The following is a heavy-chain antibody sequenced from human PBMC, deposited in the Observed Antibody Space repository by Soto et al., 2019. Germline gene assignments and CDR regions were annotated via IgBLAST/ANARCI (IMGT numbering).Heavy chain of an antibody. CDR1: GGSISSGDYY. CDR2: IYYSGST. CDR3: ARDRQHCSSTSCYLS. D-gene: IGHD2-2*01. V-gene: IGHV4-30-4*01. Sequence: SETLSLTCTVSGGSISSGDYYWSWIRQPPGKGLEWIGYIYYSGSTYYNPSLKSRVTISVDTSKNQFSLKLSSVTAADTAVYYCARDRQHCSSTSCYLSWGQGTLVTVSS. J-gene: IGHJ5*02.